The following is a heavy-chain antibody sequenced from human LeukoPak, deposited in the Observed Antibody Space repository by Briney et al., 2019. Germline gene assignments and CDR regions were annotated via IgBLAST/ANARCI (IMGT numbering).Heavy chain of an antibody. J-gene: IGHJ4*02. Sequence: GGSLRLSCAASGFAFSDYTMHWVRQAPGKGLQWISSISTRSSYISYADSVRGRFTISRDNANNSLFLHMNNLRVEDTAVYYCARVPGLYNELRGDYWGQGSQVIVSS. D-gene: IGHD3-10*01. CDR1: GFAFSDYT. V-gene: IGHV3-21*01. CDR3: ARVPGLYNELRGDY. CDR2: ISTRSSYI.